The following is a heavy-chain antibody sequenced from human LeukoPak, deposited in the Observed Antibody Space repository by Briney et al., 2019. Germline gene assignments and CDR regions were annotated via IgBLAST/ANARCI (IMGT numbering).Heavy chain of an antibody. CDR2: INPNSGGT. V-gene: IGHV1-2*04. J-gene: IGHJ4*02. CDR3: ARATIAAAGTIDY. Sequence: ASVKVSCKASGYTFTSYDINWVRQATGQGLEWMGWINPNSGGTNYAQKFQGWVTMTRDTSISTAYMELSRLRSDDTAVYYCARATIAAAGTIDYWGQGTLVTVSS. CDR1: GYTFTSYD. D-gene: IGHD6-13*01.